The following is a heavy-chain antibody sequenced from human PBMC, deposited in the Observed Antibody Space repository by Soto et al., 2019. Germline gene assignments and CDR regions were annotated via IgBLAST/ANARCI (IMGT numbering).Heavy chain of an antibody. CDR3: AYFPGY. CDR1: GFTFSSYS. J-gene: IGHJ4*02. CDR2: ISSSSSTI. V-gene: IGHV3-48*01. Sequence: EVQLVESGRGLVQPEGSPRLSCAASGFTFSSYSMNWVRQAPGKGLEWVSYISSSSSTIYYADSVKGRFTISRDNAKNSLYLQMNSLRAEDTAVSYCAYFPGYWGQGTLVTVSS. D-gene: IGHD1-26*01.